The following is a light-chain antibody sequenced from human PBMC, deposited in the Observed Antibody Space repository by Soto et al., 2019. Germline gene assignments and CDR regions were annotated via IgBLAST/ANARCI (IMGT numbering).Light chain of an antibody. CDR1: SSDIGGYNY. CDR3: SSYTSTSTIL. J-gene: IGLJ2*01. V-gene: IGLV2-14*01. CDR2: EVS. Sequence: QSVLTQPPSASGSPGQSVTISCTGTSSDIGGYNYVSWYQQHPGKAPKFMMYEVSYRPSGVSDRFSGSKSGNTASLTISGLQAEDEADYYCSSYTSTSTILFGGGTKLTVL.